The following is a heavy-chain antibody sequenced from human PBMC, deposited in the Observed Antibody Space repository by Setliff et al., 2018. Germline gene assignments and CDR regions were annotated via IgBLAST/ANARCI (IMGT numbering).Heavy chain of an antibody. CDR1: GFTVSSNY. Sequence: PGGSLRLSCAASGFTVSSNYMNWVRQAPGKGLEWVSKISGAGTTVYYADSVRGRFTISRDNAKNSLYLQMNSLRAEDSAVYYCARDGVFYAMDFWGQGTTVTVSS. J-gene: IGHJ6*02. CDR2: ISGAGTTV. V-gene: IGHV3-11*04. D-gene: IGHD3-10*01. CDR3: ARDGVFYAMDF.